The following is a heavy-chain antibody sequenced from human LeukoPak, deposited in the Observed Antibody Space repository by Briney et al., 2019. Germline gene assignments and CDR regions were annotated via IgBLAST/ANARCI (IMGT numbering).Heavy chain of an antibody. CDR2: INHSGST. Sequence: SETLSLTCAVYGGPFSGYYWSWIRQPPGKGLEWIGEINHSGSTNYNPSLKSRVTISVDTSKNQFSLKLSSVTAADTAVYYCASQGAVEYNWFDPWGQGTLVTVSS. V-gene: IGHV4-34*01. CDR1: GGPFSGYY. J-gene: IGHJ5*02. CDR3: ASQGAVEYNWFDP.